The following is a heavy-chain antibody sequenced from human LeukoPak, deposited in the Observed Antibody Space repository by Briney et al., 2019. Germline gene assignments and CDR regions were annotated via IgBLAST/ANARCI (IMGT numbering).Heavy chain of an antibody. CDR3: TGGYSGYDINY. D-gene: IGHD5-12*01. Sequence: PGGSLRLSCAASGFTFSDSVIHWVRQASGKGLEWVGRIRSKANRYATAYAASLKDRFTISRDDSKNTAYLQMNSLKTEDTAVYYCTGGYSGYDINYWGQGTLVTVSS. CDR2: IRSKANRYAT. CDR1: GFTFSDSV. V-gene: IGHV3-73*01. J-gene: IGHJ4*02.